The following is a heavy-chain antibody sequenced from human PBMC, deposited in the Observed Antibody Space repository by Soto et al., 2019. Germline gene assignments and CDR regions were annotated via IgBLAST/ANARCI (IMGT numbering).Heavy chain of an antibody. CDR1: GYTFTNFY. V-gene: IGHV1-46*01. CDR2: INPSGTTT. Sequence: QVQLVQSGAEVKKPGASVKVSCKASGYTFTNFYMHWVRQAPGQGLEWMGIINPSGTTTDYAQKFQGRVTMTRDTSTSTYYMELSSLRSEDTAVYYCAKPQIARHYYYGMEVWGQGTADTVSS. J-gene: IGHJ6*02. CDR3: AKPQIARHYYYGMEV.